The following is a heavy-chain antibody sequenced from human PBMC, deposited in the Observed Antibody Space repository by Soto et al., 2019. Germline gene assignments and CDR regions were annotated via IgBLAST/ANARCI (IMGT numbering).Heavy chain of an antibody. D-gene: IGHD3-10*01. J-gene: IGHJ4*02. Sequence: SETLSLTCTVSGGSISSYYWSWIRQPPGKGLEWIGSIYYSGSTYYNPSLKSRVTISVDTSKNQFSLKLSSVTAADTAVYYCASPPLVRGFLPLDYWGQGTLVTVSS. CDR3: ASPPLVRGFLPLDY. CDR1: GGSISSYY. V-gene: IGHV4-59*05. CDR2: IYYSGST.